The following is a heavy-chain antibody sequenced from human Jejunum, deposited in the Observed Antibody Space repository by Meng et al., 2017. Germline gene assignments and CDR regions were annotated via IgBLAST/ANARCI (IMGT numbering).Heavy chain of an antibody. D-gene: IGHD5-18*01. CDR2: ISTDGRTT. J-gene: IGHJ4*02. CDR3: IRGRGDKYGYFDY. V-gene: IGHV3-74*02. CDR1: GFTFSSDW. Sequence: VQRVGSGGGVVHPGRSLRLSCAASGFTFSSDWMHWVRQVPRKGLVWVSRISTDGRTTNYADSVKGRFTISRDNSKNTLYLQMNSLRAEDTAVYYCIRGRGDKYGYFDYWGQGTLVTVSS.